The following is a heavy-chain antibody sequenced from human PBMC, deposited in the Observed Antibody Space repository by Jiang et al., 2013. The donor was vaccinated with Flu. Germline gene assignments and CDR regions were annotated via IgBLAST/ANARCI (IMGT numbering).Heavy chain of an antibody. CDR2: LGIA. V-gene: IGHV1-69*04. D-gene: IGHD2-21*01. CDR3: ARAYCGGDCYYSSPDY. J-gene: IGHJ4*02. Sequence: LGIANYAQKFQGRVTITADKSTSTAYMELSSLRSEDTAVYYCARAYCGGDCYYSSPDYWGQGTLVTVSS.